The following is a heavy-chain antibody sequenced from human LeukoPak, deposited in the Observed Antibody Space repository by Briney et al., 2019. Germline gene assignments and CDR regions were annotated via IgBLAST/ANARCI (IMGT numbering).Heavy chain of an antibody. CDR1: GFTFSSNW. J-gene: IGHJ4*02. D-gene: IGHD3-3*01. CDR2: IRKDGNDK. CDR3: ARDDFWSGYGY. Sequence: GGSLRLSCAASGFTFSSNWMTWVRQAPGKGLEWVASIRKDGNDKYYMDSVKGRFTISRDDAKNSLFLQMNSLRDEDTAVYYCARDDFWSGYGYWGQGTLVTVSS. V-gene: IGHV3-7*01.